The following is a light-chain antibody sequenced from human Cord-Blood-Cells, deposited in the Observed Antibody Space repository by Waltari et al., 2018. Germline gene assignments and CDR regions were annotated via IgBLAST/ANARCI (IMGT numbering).Light chain of an antibody. Sequence: QSALTQPASVSGSPRQPLTISCTGTSSDVGGYTLVPWYQQHPGKAPKLMIYEGSKRPSGVSNRFSGSKSGNTASLTISGLQAEDEADYYCCSYAGSSTFYVFGTGTKVTVL. J-gene: IGLJ1*01. CDR2: EGS. V-gene: IGLV2-23*01. CDR1: SSDVGGYTL. CDR3: CSYAGSSTFYV.